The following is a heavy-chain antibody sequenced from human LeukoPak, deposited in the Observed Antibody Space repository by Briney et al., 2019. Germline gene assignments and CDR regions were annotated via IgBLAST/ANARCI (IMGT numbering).Heavy chain of an antibody. CDR1: GFTFSSYA. CDR3: AVCKGFDY. Sequence: GGSLRLSCAASGFTFSSYAMHWVRQAPGKGLEYVSAISSNGGSTYYANSVKGRFTISRDNSKNTLYLQMGSLRAEDMAVYYCAVCKGFDYWGQGTLVTVSS. CDR2: ISSNGGST. V-gene: IGHV3-64*01. D-gene: IGHD2/OR15-2a*01. J-gene: IGHJ4*02.